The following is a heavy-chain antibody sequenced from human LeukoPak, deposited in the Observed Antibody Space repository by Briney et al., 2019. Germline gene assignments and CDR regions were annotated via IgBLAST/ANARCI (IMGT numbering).Heavy chain of an antibody. J-gene: IGHJ4*02. CDR2: INAGNGNT. CDR1: GCTFTSYA. CDR3: ARAIDFWSGYYFDY. D-gene: IGHD3-3*01. V-gene: IGHV1-3*01. Sequence: GASVTVSCTASGCTFTSYAMHWVRQAPGQRLEWMGWINAGNGNTKYSQKFQGRVTITRDTSASTAYMELSSLRSEDTAVYYCARAIDFWSGYYFDYWGQGTLVTVSS.